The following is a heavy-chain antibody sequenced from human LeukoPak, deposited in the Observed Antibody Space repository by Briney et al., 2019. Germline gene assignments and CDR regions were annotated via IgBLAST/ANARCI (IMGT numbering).Heavy chain of an antibody. CDR2: IIPIFGTA. Sequence: SVKVSCKASGGTFSSYAISWVRLAPGQGLEWMGGIIPIFGTANYAQKFQGRVTITADESTSTAYMELSSLRSEDTAVYYCANLPTHVSPYDYWGQGTLVTVSS. CDR1: GGTFSSYA. V-gene: IGHV1-69*01. CDR3: ANLPTHVSPYDY. J-gene: IGHJ4*02.